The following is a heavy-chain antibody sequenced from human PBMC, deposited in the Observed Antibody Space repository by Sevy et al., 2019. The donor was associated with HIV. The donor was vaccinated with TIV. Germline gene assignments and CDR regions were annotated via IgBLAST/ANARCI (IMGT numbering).Heavy chain of an antibody. Sequence: ASVKVSCKVSGYSLTEFSMHWVRQAPGKGLEWMGGFDPEDGETIYAQKFQGRVTMTEDTSTDTAYMELSSLRSGDTAVYYCATRGGLVRGGINYWGQGTLVTVSS. CDR2: FDPEDGET. CDR1: GYSLTEFS. J-gene: IGHJ4*02. D-gene: IGHD3-10*01. V-gene: IGHV1-24*01. CDR3: ATRGGLVRGGINY.